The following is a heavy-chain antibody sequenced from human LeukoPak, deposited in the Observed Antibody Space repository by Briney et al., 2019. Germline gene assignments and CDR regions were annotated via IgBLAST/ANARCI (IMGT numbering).Heavy chain of an antibody. CDR1: GGSFSGYY. J-gene: IGHJ3*02. CDR3: ARHYYDSSGYYSDAFDI. Sequence: SETLSLTCAVYGGSFSGYYWSWIRQPPGKGLEWIGEINHSGSTYYNPSLKSRVTISVDTSKNQFSLKLSSVTAADTAVYYCARHYYDSSGYYSDAFDIWGQGTMVTVSS. CDR2: INHSGST. V-gene: IGHV4-34*01. D-gene: IGHD3-22*01.